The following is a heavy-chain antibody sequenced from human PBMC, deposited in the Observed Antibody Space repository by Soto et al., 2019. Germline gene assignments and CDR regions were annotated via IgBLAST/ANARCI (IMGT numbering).Heavy chain of an antibody. CDR1: GGTFSSYA. J-gene: IGHJ4*02. D-gene: IGHD3-10*01. CDR3: ARDAYGSGSYYRPAGY. CDR2: ILPIFGTA. V-gene: IGHV1-69*01. Sequence: QVQLVQSGAEVKKPGSSVKVSCKASGGTFSSYAISWVRQAPGQGLEWMGRILPIFGTANYAQKFQGRVTITADESTSTAYMELGSLRSEDTAVYYCARDAYGSGSYYRPAGYWGQGTLVTVSS.